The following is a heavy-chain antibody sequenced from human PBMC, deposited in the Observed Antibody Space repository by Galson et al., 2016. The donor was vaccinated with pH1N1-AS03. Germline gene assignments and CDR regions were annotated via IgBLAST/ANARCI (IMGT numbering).Heavy chain of an antibody. V-gene: IGHV1-69*01. CDR3: ARGSGYNDRRGVD. CDR1: GGKFSSHA. Sequence: QSGAEVKKPGESLKVSCKASGGKFSSHAVTWVRQAPGQGLEWMGWIIGMFGTTNYAQKFQGRVTLTADELTSTAYMELSGLTYEDTATYYCARGSGYNDRRGVDWGQGTLVIVSS. D-gene: IGHD5-24*01. CDR2: IIGMFGTT. J-gene: IGHJ4*02.